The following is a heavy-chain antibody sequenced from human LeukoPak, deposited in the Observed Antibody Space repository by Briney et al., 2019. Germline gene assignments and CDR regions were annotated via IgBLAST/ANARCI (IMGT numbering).Heavy chain of an antibody. CDR3: ARAGRGGYSPLVEY. CDR1: GGSISSYY. J-gene: IGHJ4*02. V-gene: IGHV4-59*01. Sequence: KPSETLSLTCTVSGGSISSYYWSWIRQPPGKGLEWIGYIYYSGSTNYNPSLKSQVTISVDTSKNQFSLKLSSVTAADTAVYYCARAGRGGYSPLVEYWGQGTLVTVSS. CDR2: IYYSGST. D-gene: IGHD5-18*01.